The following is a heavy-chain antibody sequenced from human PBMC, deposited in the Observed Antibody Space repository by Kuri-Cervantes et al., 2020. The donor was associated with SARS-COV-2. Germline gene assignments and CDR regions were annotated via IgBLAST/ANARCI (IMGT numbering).Heavy chain of an antibody. CDR2: ISSSSSYI. CDR1: GFTFSSYS. J-gene: IGHJ5*02. V-gene: IGHV3-21*01. D-gene: IGHD1-26*01. CDR3: SREDSGRYFGGRGMFDP. Sequence: GGSLRLSCAASGFTFSSYSMNWVRQAPGKGLEWVSSISSSSSYIYYANSVKGRFTISRDNAKNTPYLQKNSLRAEDTAVYYCSREDSGRYFGGRGMFDPWGQGTLVTVSS.